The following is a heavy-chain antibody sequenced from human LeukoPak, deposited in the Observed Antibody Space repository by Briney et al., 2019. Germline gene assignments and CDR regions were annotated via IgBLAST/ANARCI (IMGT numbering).Heavy chain of an antibody. CDR3: ARVVGGSYWPLIDY. D-gene: IGHD1-26*01. CDR1: GFTFSSYA. Sequence: GRSLRLSCAASGFTFSSYAMHWVRQAPGKGLEWVAVISYDGSSKYYADSVKGRFTISRDNSKNTLYLQMNSLRAEDTAVYYCARVVGGSYWPLIDYWGQGTLVTVSS. J-gene: IGHJ4*02. V-gene: IGHV3-30-3*01. CDR2: ISYDGSSK.